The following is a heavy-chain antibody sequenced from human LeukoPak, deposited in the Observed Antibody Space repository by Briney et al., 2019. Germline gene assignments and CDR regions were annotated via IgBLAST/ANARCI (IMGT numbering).Heavy chain of an antibody. CDR3: ASEVFDI. CDR2: ISYDGSNK. V-gene: IGHV3-30-3*01. J-gene: IGHJ3*02. Sequence: GGSLRLSCAASGFTFSSYAMHWVRQAPGKGLEWVAVISYDGSNKYYADSVKGRFTISRDNSKNTLYLQMNSLRAEDTAVYYCASEVFDIWGQGTMVTVSS. CDR1: GFTFSSYA.